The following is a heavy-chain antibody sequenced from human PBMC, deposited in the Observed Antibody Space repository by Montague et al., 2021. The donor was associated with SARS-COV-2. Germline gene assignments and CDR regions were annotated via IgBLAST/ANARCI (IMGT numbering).Heavy chain of an antibody. Sequence: SETLSLTCAVYRGSFSGFFWTWIRQAPGKGLEWIGEITDEGKTNYSPSLKARVAMSVDKSKNQISLTLRSVTAADTAVYYCARGRAVRGTLRHCEWLTSGAIDIWGQGTLVTVSS. CDR2: ITDEGKT. D-gene: IGHD3-16*01. J-gene: IGHJ3*02. CDR1: RGSFSGFF. CDR3: ARGRAVRGTLRHCEWLTSGAIDI. V-gene: IGHV4-34*01.